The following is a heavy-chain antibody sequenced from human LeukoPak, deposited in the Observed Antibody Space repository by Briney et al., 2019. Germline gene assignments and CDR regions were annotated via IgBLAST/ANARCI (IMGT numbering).Heavy chain of an antibody. J-gene: IGHJ5*02. CDR2: IKQDGSEK. CDR1: GFMFSSYW. CDR3: AREPHIVVVNVEAPLGFFDP. D-gene: IGHD2-21*01. Sequence: GGSLRLSCTASGFMFSSYWMSWVRQAPGKGLEWVASIKQDGSEKYYMGSVKGRFTISRDNAKNSMYLQMSSLRAEDTAVYYCAREPHIVVVNVEAPLGFFDPWGQGTLVTVSS. V-gene: IGHV3-7*01.